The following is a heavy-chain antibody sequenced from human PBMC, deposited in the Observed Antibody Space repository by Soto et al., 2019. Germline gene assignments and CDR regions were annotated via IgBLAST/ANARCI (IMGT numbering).Heavy chain of an antibody. CDR2: IIPIFGTA. V-gene: IGHV1-69*13. J-gene: IGHJ6*02. Sequence: SVKVSCKASGGTFSSYAISWVRQAPGQGLEWMGGIIPIFGTANYAQKFQGRVTITADESTSTAYMELSSLRSEDTAVYYCARDHDSHPHPTYYYYYYGMDVWGRGTTVTVSS. CDR1: GGTFSSYA. D-gene: IGHD3-22*01. CDR3: ARDHDSHPHPTYYYYYYGMDV.